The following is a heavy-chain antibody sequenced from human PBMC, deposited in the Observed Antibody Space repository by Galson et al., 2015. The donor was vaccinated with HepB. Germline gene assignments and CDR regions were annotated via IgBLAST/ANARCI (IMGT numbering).Heavy chain of an antibody. Sequence: SVKVSCKASGGTFSTFGISWVRQAPGQGLEWLGGIMPISGITTYAQKFQVRVTITADESTGTAYMELSSLRSEDTAVYYCARVRRFGVITCDAFDLWGQGTMVTVSS. CDR2: IMPISGIT. J-gene: IGHJ3*01. D-gene: IGHD3-3*01. CDR1: GGTFSTFG. V-gene: IGHV1-69*13. CDR3: ARVRRFGVITCDAFDL.